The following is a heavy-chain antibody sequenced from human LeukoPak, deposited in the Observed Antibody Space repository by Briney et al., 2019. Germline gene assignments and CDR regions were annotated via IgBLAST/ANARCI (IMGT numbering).Heavy chain of an antibody. CDR1: GYTFTGYY. CDR2: INPNSGGT. V-gene: IGHV1-2*02. D-gene: IGHD2-15*01. J-gene: IGHJ4*02. Sequence: ASVKASCKASGYTFTGYYMHWVRQAPGQGLEWMGWINPNSGGTNYAQKFQGRVTMTRDTSISTAYMELSRLRSDDTAVYYCARREGYCSGGSCYDYWGQGTLVTVSS. CDR3: ARREGYCSGGSCYDY.